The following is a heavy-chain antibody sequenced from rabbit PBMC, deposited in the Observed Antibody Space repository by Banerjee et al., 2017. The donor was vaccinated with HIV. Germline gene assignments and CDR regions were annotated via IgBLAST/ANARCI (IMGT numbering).Heavy chain of an antibody. V-gene: IGHV1S45*01. J-gene: IGHJ4*01. CDR3: ARDLPGVIGWNLNL. D-gene: IGHD1-1*01. CDR1: GFSFSNKAV. CDR2: INAVTGRP. Sequence: EQLLESGGGLVKPEGSLKLSCTASGFSFSNKAVMCWVRQAPGKGLEWIACINAVTGRPVYATWAIGRFTISRASWTTVTLQMTGLTAADTATYFCARDLPGVIGWNLNLWGPGTLVTVS.